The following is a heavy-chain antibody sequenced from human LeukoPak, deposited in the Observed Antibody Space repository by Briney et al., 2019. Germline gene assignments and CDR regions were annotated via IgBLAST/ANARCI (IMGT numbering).Heavy chain of an antibody. D-gene: IGHD6-6*01. CDR3: AKEPHPDSSSPYYFDY. CDR2: ISGSGGST. V-gene: IGHV3-23*01. Sequence: PGGSLRLSCAASGFTFSSYAMSWVRQAPGKGLEWVSAISGSGGSTYYADSVKGRFTISRDNSKNTLYLQMNSLRAEDTAVYYCAKEPHPDSSSPYYFDYWGQGTLVTVSS. CDR1: GFTFSSYA. J-gene: IGHJ4*02.